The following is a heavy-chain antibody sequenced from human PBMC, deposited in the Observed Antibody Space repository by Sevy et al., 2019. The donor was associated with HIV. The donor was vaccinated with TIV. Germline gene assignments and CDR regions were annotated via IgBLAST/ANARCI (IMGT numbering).Heavy chain of an antibody. CDR2: ISAYNGNT. CDR1: GYTFTSYG. V-gene: IGHV1-18*01. J-gene: IGHJ4*02. Sequence: ASVKVSCKASGYTFTSYGISWVRQAPGQGLEWMGWISAYNGNTNYAQKLQGRVTMTTDTSTSTAYMELRSLRSDDTAGYYCAGEGIYDFWSGLVDYWGQGTLVTVSS. D-gene: IGHD3-3*01. CDR3: AGEGIYDFWSGLVDY.